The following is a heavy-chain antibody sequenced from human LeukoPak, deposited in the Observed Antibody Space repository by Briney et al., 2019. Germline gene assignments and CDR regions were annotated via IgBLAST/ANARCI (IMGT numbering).Heavy chain of an antibody. Sequence: GSLRPSFAAPGFPLSSYAMSLVRQAPGKGLELGSAISGGGGSTYYADSVKGRFTISRDNSKNTLYLQMNSLRAEDTAVYYCAKDHLIVATTDLDYWGQGTLVTVSS. CDR3: AKDHLIVATTDLDY. CDR1: GFPLSSYA. D-gene: IGHD5-12*01. V-gene: IGHV3-23*01. CDR2: ISGGGGST. J-gene: IGHJ4*02.